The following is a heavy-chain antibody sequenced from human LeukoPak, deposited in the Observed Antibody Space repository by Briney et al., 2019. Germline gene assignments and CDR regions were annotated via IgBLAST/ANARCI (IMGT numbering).Heavy chain of an antibody. Sequence: GGSLRLSCAASGFTFSSYAMHWVRQAPGKGLEWVAVISYDGSNKYYADSVKGRFTISRDNSKNTLYLQMNSLRAEDTAVYYCASERNTMVRGVIYNWFDPWGQGTLVTVSP. J-gene: IGHJ5*02. V-gene: IGHV3-30-3*01. CDR3: ASERNTMVRGVIYNWFDP. CDR1: GFTFSSYA. D-gene: IGHD3-10*01. CDR2: ISYDGSNK.